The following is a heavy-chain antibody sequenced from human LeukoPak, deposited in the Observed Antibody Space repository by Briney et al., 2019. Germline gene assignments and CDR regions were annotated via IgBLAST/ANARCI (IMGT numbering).Heavy chain of an antibody. CDR2: VLPIFNKT. CDR3: VRDGRKYYDSSVLDYFDY. CDR1: GGTFSSYA. J-gene: IGHJ4*02. V-gene: IGHV1-69*05. Sequence: GASVKVSCKASGGTFSSYAISWVRQAPGQGLEWMGGVLPIFNKTNYAQKFQGRVTITTDEFTSAAYMELSSLRSEDTAVYYCVRDGRKYYDSSVLDYFDYWGQGTLVTVSS. D-gene: IGHD3-22*01.